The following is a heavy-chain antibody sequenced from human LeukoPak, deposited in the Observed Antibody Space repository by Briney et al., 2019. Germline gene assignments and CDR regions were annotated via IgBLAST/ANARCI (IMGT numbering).Heavy chain of an antibody. CDR3: ATVNLHY. Sequence: ASVKVSCKVSGYTFTDYYMHWVQQAPGKGLEWMGLVDREDGETIYAEKFQGRVTITADTSTDTAYKELSSLRSEDTAVYYCATVNLHYWGQGTLVTVSS. J-gene: IGHJ4*02. CDR1: GYTFTDYY. V-gene: IGHV1-69-2*01. CDR2: VDREDGET.